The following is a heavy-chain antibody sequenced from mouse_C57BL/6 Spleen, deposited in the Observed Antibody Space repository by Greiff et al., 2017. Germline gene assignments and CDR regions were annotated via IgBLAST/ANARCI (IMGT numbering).Heavy chain of an antibody. CDR1: GYTFTDYN. J-gene: IGHJ3*01. Sequence: VHVKQSGPELVKPGASVKIPCKASGYTFTDYNMDWVKQSHGKSLEWIGDINPNNGGTIYNQKFKGKATLTVDKSSSTAYMELRSLTSEDTAVYYCAREDYGSRAWFAYWGQGTLVTVSA. V-gene: IGHV1-18*01. D-gene: IGHD1-1*01. CDR2: INPNNGGT. CDR3: AREDYGSRAWFAY.